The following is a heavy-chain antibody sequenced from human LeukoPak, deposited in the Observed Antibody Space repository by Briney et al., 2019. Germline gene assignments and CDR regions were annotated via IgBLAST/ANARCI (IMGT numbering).Heavy chain of an antibody. CDR2: INHSGST. CDR1: GASFSDFY. V-gene: IGHV4-34*01. Sequence: SETLSLTCAVYGASFSDFYWSWIRQPPGMGLEWIGEINHSGSTNHNPSLKSRLTISVDTSKNQLSLKLSSVTAADTAVYYCARVPAAGTGPDYWGQGTLVTVSS. J-gene: IGHJ4*02. CDR3: ARVPAAGTGPDY. D-gene: IGHD6-13*01.